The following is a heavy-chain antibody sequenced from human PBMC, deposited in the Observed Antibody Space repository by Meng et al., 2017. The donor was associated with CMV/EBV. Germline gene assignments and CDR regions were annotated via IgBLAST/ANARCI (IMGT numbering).Heavy chain of an antibody. CDR2: IFYDGSNK. V-gene: IGHV3-30-3*01. Sequence: GGSLKISCAASGFTFSSYAMSWVRQAPGKGLEWVAIIFYDGSNKYYADSVKGRFTISRDNSKDTLYLQMNSLRDEDTAVYYCVRGSVVVPAAILVYYYYGMDVWGQGTTVTVSS. J-gene: IGHJ6*02. CDR1: GFTFSSYA. CDR3: VRGSVVVPAAILVYYYYGMDV. D-gene: IGHD2-2*01.